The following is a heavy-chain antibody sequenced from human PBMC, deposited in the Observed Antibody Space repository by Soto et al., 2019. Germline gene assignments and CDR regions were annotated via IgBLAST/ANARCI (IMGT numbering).Heavy chain of an antibody. V-gene: IGHV1-69*01. J-gene: IGHJ5*02. CDR3: ARVTSMVRGVIDNWFDP. CDR2: IITMYGPA. CDR1: GGTFSSYA. D-gene: IGHD3-10*01. Sequence: QVPLVQSGAEVKKPGSSVTVSCKASGGTFSSYAIHWVRQAPGQGLEWMGGIITMYGPAKYAQRLQGRVTITADESTTTVYMELTSLTSQDTAVYYCARVTSMVRGVIDNWFDPWGHGTLVTVSS.